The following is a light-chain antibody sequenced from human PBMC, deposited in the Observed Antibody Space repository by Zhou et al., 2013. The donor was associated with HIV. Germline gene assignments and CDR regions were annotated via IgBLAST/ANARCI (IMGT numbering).Light chain of an antibody. CDR2: AAS. J-gene: IGKJ1*01. CDR1: QNISIS. CDR3: QQTYSTPWT. Sequence: DIQMTQSPSSLSASVGDRVTITCRASQNISISLNWYQHKPGKAPKLLIYAASTLQSGVPSRFSGSGSGTDFTLTISSLQPEDFATYYCQQTYSTPWTFGQGTKVEIK. V-gene: IGKV1-39*01.